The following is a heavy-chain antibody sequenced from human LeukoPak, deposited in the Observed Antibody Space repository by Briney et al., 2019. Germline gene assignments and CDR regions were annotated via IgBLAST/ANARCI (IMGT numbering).Heavy chain of an antibody. Sequence: PSETLSLTCTVYGGSFSGYYWSWIRQPPGKGLEWIGEINHSGSTNYNPSLKSRVTISVDTSKNQFSLKLSSVTAADTAVYYCARALTWRVPAARYYYYYMDVWGKGTTVTVSS. CDR2: INHSGST. D-gene: IGHD2-2*01. V-gene: IGHV4-34*01. J-gene: IGHJ6*03. CDR3: ARALTWRVPAARYYYYYMDV. CDR1: GGSFSGYY.